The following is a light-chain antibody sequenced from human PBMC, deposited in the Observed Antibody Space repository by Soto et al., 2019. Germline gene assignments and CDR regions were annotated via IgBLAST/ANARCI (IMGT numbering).Light chain of an antibody. CDR1: QSIRNY. Sequence: DIPMTQSPSSLSASVGDRVTITCRASQSIRNYLNWYQQKPGKAPKVLIYTASSLQSGAPSRFSGSGSGTDFTLRIGRLQPEDLATYYCQKTYSSPPGAFGKGNKVGIK. CDR3: QKTYSSPPGA. CDR2: TAS. V-gene: IGKV1-39*01. J-gene: IGKJ1*01.